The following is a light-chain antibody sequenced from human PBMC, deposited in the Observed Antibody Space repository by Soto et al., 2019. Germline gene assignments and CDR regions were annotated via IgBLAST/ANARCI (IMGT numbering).Light chain of an antibody. CDR1: QSVTSNH. CDR3: QQYGASPTWT. Sequence: ENVLTQSPGTLSLSRGERATLSCRASQSVTSNHLAWYQQKPGQAPRLLIYGASTRATGIPDRFSGSGSGTDFTLTISRLEPEDFAVYYCQQYGASPTWTFGQGTKVDIK. J-gene: IGKJ1*01. CDR2: GAS. V-gene: IGKV3-20*01.